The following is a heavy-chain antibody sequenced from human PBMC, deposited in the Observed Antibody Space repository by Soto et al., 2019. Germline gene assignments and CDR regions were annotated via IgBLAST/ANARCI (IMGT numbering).Heavy chain of an antibody. J-gene: IGHJ5*02. CDR2: ISSSSSYI. V-gene: IGHV3-21*01. Sequence: GGPKRLCCSAAGFTKRSYSMSWISQVPGKGLEWVSSISSSSSYIYYADSVKGRFTISRDNAKNSLYLQMNSLRAEDTAVYYCARDPHSSSSPWFDPWGQGTLVTVS. CDR1: GFTKRSYS. CDR3: ARDPHSSSSPWFDP. D-gene: IGHD6-13*01.